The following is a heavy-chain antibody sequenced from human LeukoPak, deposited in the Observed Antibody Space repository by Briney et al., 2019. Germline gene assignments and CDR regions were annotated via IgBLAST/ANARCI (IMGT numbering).Heavy chain of an antibody. CDR3: AREREPGGSYYYMDV. D-gene: IGHD1-26*01. CDR2: IYTSGST. V-gene: IGHV4-61*02. CDR1: GGSISSGSYY. J-gene: IGHJ6*03. Sequence: SQTLSLTCTVSGGSISSGSYYWRWIRQPAGKGLEWIGRIYTSGSTNYNPSLKSRVTISVDTSKNQFSLKLSSVTAADTALYYCAREREPGGSYYYMDVWGKGTTVTVSS.